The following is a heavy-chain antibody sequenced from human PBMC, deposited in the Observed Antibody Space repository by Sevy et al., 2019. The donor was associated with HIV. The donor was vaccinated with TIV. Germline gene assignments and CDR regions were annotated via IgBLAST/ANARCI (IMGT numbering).Heavy chain of an antibody. D-gene: IGHD5-12*01. Sequence: GGSLRLSCAASGFTFSDYYMTWIRQAPGKGLEWVSHISSGSTYTDYADSVKGRFTISRDTAKNSLYLQMNSLRAEDTAVYYCARVRVVASFPYYFDYWGQGTLVTVSS. V-gene: IGHV3-11*06. CDR2: ISSGSTYT. J-gene: IGHJ4*02. CDR1: GFTFSDYY. CDR3: ARVRVVASFPYYFDY.